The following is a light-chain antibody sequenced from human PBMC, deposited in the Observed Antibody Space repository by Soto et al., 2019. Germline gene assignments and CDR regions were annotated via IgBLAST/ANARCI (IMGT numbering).Light chain of an antibody. CDR2: DSS. J-gene: IGKJ3*01. CDR1: QSLSSSD. CDR3: QQYGSSPFT. V-gene: IGKV3-20*01. Sequence: GFTMSKSTPSLASGGGANLSCRASQSLSSSDLACYQQKPGQAPRLIIYDSSSRATGIPDRFSGSGSGTDSTLTISRLEPEDFAVYYCQQYGSSPFTFGPGTKVDIK.